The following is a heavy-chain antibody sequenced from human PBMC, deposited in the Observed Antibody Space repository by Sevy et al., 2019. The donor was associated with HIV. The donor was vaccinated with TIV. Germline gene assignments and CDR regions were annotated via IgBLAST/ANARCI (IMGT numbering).Heavy chain of an antibody. V-gene: IGHV4-61*01. J-gene: IGHJ3*02. CDR1: GGSVSSGSYH. CDR3: ARVPDSYCSGGSCYPREDAFDI. CDR2: IYYSGST. Sequence: SQTLSLTCSVSGGSVSSGSYHWSWIRQPPGKGLEWIGYIYYSGSTNYNPSLKSRVTISVDTSKTQFSLKLRSVTAADTAGYYCARVPDSYCSGGSCYPREDAFDIWGQGTMVTVSS. D-gene: IGHD2-15*01.